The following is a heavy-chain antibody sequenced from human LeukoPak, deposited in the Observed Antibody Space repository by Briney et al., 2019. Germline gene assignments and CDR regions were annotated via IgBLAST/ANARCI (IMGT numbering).Heavy chain of an antibody. CDR3: ARGPTYYYDSSGYYPFDY. D-gene: IGHD3-22*01. V-gene: IGHV3-7*01. CDR2: IKQDGNEK. Sequence: GGSLRLSCAASGFTFSSYWMSWVRQAPGKGLEWVAHIKQDGNEKYYVDSVKGRFTISRDNAKNSLYLQMNSLRAEDTAVYYCARGPTYYYDSSGYYPFDYWGQGTLVTVSS. CDR1: GFTFSSYW. J-gene: IGHJ4*02.